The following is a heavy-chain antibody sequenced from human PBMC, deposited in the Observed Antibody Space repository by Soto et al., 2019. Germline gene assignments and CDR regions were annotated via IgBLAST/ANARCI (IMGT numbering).Heavy chain of an antibody. CDR2: IYYSGST. CDR3: ATVDGLGVVTPFMDY. D-gene: IGHD3-3*01. Sequence: QLQLQESGPGLVKPSETLSLICTVSGGSISSSRYRWGWVRQPPGKGLEWIVTIYYSGSTHYNPSLQSRVPISVDPSKSQFSLRLNSVTAADTAVYYCATVDGLGVVTPFMDYWGQGTLVTVSS. CDR1: GGSISSSRYR. J-gene: IGHJ4*02. V-gene: IGHV4-39*01.